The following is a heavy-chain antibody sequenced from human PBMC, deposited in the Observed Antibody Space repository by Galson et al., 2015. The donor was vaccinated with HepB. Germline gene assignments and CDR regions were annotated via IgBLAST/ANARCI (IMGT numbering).Heavy chain of an antibody. D-gene: IGHD6-6*01. CDR3: ARVRTDSSFVY. CDR2: IYYSGST. J-gene: IGHJ4*02. CDR1: GGSISSYY. Sequence: SETLSLTCTVSGGSISSYYWSWIRQPPGKGLEWIGYIYYSGSTNYNPSLKSRVTISVDTSKNQFSLKLSSVSAADTAVYYCARVRTDSSFVYWGQGTLVTVSS. V-gene: IGHV4-59*01.